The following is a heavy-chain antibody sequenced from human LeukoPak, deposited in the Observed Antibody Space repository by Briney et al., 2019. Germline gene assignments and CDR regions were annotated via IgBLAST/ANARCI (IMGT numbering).Heavy chain of an antibody. D-gene: IGHD3-22*01. V-gene: IGHV3-23*01. Sequence: GGSLRLSCAASGFTFSSYAMSWVRQAPGKGLERVSVISGSGGSTYHADSVKGRLTISRDNSRNTLYLQMNSLRAEDTAVYYCAKRATYYYDSSGYYHFDYWGQGTLVTVSS. J-gene: IGHJ4*02. CDR2: ISGSGGST. CDR1: GFTFSSYA. CDR3: AKRATYYYDSSGYYHFDY.